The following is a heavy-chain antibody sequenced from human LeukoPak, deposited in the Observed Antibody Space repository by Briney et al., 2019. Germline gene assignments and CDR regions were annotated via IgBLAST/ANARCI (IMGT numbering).Heavy chain of an antibody. Sequence: GPLRLSCVASGFAFSSYWMSWVRQAPGKGLELVANISPDGSAEDYVDSVRGRFAISRDNAKRSLYLQMNSLSPEDTAVYYCANQAYSQFDYWGQGTLVSVSS. D-gene: IGHD4-11*01. CDR2: ISPDGSAE. V-gene: IGHV3-7*01. CDR1: GFAFSSYW. J-gene: IGHJ4*02. CDR3: ANQAYSQFDY.